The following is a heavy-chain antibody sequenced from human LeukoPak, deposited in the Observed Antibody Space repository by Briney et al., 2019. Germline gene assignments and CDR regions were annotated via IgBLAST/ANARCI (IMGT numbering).Heavy chain of an antibody. CDR1: NFTFSSYT. CDR3: AKDHGKTTVTSFDY. D-gene: IGHD4-11*01. J-gene: IGHJ4*02. V-gene: IGHV3-23*01. Sequence: HPGGSLRLSCAASNFTFSSYTMNWVRQAPGKGLEWVSVISGSGVSTNYADSVKGRFTISRDNSKNTLYLQMNSLRAEDTAVYYCAKDHGKTTVTSFDYWGQGTLVTVSS. CDR2: ISGSGVST.